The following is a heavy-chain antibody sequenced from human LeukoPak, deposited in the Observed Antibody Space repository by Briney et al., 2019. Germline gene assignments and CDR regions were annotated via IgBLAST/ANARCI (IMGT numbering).Heavy chain of an antibody. Sequence: SETLSLTCGVSGGSITQTNYWTRVRQPPGKGLEWIGEVNLQGSTNYNPSLMGRVAISVDKSENHVSLQLTSVTAADTAVYYCSRENGAFSPFGYWGQGTLVTVPS. CDR3: SRENGAFSPFGY. CDR1: GGSITQTNY. CDR2: VNLQGST. J-gene: IGHJ4*02. D-gene: IGHD2-8*01. V-gene: IGHV4-4*02.